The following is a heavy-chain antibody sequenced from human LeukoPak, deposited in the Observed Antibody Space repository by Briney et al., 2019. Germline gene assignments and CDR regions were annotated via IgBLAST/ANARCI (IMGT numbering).Heavy chain of an antibody. CDR1: GFTFSSYS. Sequence: GGSLRLSCAASGFTFSSYSMNWARQAPGKGLEWVSYISSSSSIIDYADSVKGRFTISRDNAKNSLYLQMNSLRAEDTAVYYCARARGYSYGYSDYWGQGTLVTVSS. J-gene: IGHJ4*02. CDR2: ISSSSSII. CDR3: ARARGYSYGYSDY. D-gene: IGHD5-18*01. V-gene: IGHV3-48*01.